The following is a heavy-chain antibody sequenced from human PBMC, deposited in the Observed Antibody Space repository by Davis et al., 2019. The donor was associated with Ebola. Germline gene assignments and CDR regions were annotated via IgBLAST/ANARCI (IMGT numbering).Heavy chain of an antibody. Sequence: PSETLSLTCTVSGASITNGDYYWIWIRQSPGKGLEWIGHIYYTGSTHHNPSLKSRLTISLDRSKNQFSLKLTSVTAADTAVYYWARNTTTPGWFDPWGQGTLVTVSS. CDR2: IYYTGST. D-gene: IGHD1-26*01. V-gene: IGHV4-30-4*08. CDR1: GASITNGDYY. CDR3: ARNTTTPGWFDP. J-gene: IGHJ5*02.